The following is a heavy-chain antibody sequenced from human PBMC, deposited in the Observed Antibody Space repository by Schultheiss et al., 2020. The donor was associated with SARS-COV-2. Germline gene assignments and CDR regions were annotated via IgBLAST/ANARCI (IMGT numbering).Heavy chain of an antibody. CDR3: ARDRYYGSGLALVY. V-gene: IGHV4-34*01. Sequence: GSLRLSCAVYGGSFSGYYWSWIRQHPGKGLEWIGYIYYSGSTYYNPSLKSRVTISVDTSKNQFSLKLSSVTAADTAVYYCARDRYYGSGLALVYWGQGTLVTVSS. CDR1: GGSFSGYY. D-gene: IGHD3-10*01. J-gene: IGHJ4*02. CDR2: IYYSGST.